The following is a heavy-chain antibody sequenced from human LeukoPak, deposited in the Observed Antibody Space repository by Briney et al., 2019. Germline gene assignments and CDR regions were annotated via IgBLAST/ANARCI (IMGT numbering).Heavy chain of an antibody. CDR2: ILHSGYT. D-gene: IGHD2-21*01. Sequence: PSESLSLTCTVSGDSLGRSNTYWGWIRQTPGKGLEWLGTILHSGYTYNSPSLKSRVTMSVDSSKNQVSLSLSSVTAADTAVYFCARHRGGGGYHYMDVWGKGTTVIVSS. CDR3: ARHRGGGGYHYMDV. V-gene: IGHV4-39*01. J-gene: IGHJ6*03. CDR1: GDSLGRSNTY.